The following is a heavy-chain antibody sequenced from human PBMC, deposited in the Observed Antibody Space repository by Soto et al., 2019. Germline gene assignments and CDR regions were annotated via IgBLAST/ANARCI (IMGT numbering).Heavy chain of an antibody. D-gene: IGHD1-7*01. V-gene: IGHV1-8*01. CDR1: GFTFTSYD. J-gene: IGHJ6*03. CDR3: ARSNWNYVRNYYYYMDV. CDR2: MNPNSGNT. Sequence: ASVKVSCKASGFTFTSYDINWVRQATGQGLEWMGWMNPNSGNTGYAQKFQGRVTMTRNTSISTAYMELSSLRSEDTAVYYCARSNWNYVRNYYYYMDVWGKGTTVTVSS.